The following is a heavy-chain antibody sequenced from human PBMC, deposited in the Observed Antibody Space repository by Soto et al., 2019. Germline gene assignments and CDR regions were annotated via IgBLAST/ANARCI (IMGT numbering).Heavy chain of an antibody. D-gene: IGHD4-17*01. Sequence: ASVKVSCKASGYTFTSYYMHWVRQARGKGLEWMGIINPSGGSTSYAQKFQGRVTMTRDTSTSTVYMELSSLRSEDTAVYYCARTTSDYYYYMDVWGKGTTVTVSS. V-gene: IGHV1-46*03. CDR3: ARTTSDYYYYMDV. CDR2: INPSGGST. CDR1: GYTFTSYY. J-gene: IGHJ6*03.